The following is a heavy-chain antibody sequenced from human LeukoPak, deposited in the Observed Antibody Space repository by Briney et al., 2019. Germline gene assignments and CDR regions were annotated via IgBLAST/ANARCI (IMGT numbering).Heavy chain of an antibody. Sequence: ASVKVSCKASGYTFTSYGISWVRQAPGQGLEWMGWISAYNGNTNYAQKLRGRVTMTTDTSTSTAYMELRSLRSDDTAVYYCARDKSYGSGSYYEYNWFDPWGQGTLVTVSS. CDR3: ARDKSYGSGSYYEYNWFDP. V-gene: IGHV1-18*01. J-gene: IGHJ5*02. D-gene: IGHD3-10*01. CDR1: GYTFTSYG. CDR2: ISAYNGNT.